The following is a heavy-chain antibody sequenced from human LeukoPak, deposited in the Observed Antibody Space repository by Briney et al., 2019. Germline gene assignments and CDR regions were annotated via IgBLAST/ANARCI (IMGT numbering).Heavy chain of an antibody. D-gene: IGHD1-1*01. CDR2: IGISSGNT. CDR1: GFPFSNYC. Sequence: GRSLRLSCAASGFPFSNYCISWVSQAPGKGLEWISYIGISSGNTKYADSVKGRFTISGDNAKNSLYLQMNSLRVEDTAVYYCARDHNYAFDNWGQGTLVTVSS. V-gene: IGHV3-11*06. J-gene: IGHJ4*02. CDR3: ARDHNYAFDN.